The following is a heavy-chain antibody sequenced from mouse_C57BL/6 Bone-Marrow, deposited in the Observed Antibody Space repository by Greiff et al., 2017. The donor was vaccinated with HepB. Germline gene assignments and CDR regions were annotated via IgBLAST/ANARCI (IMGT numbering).Heavy chain of an antibody. CDR2: IWRGGST. CDR1: GFSLTSYG. V-gene: IGHV2-5*01. J-gene: IGHJ2*01. D-gene: IGHD1-1*01. Sequence: QVQLQQSGPGLVQPSQSLSITCTVSGFSLTSYGVHWVRQSPGKGLEWLGVIWRGGSTDYNAAFMSRLSITKDNSKSQVFCKMNSLQADDTAIYYCAKKGFITTVMDYWGQGTTLTVSS. CDR3: AKKGFITTVMDY.